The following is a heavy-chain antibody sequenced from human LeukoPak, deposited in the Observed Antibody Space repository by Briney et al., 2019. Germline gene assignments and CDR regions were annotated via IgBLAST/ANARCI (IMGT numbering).Heavy chain of an antibody. CDR1: GYTFTSYG. Sequence: ASVKVSCKASGYTFTSYGISWVRQAPGQGLEWMGWISGYNGNTNYAQKLQGRVTMTTDTSTSTAYMELRSLRSDDTAVYYCARGHSSSSRQWVDYWGQGTLVTVSS. D-gene: IGHD6-6*01. J-gene: IGHJ4*02. V-gene: IGHV1-18*01. CDR2: ISGYNGNT. CDR3: ARGHSSSSRQWVDY.